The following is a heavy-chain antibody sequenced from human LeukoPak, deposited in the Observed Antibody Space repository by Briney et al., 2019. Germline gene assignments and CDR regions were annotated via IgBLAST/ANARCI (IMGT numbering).Heavy chain of an antibody. CDR2: INHGEST. J-gene: IGHJ6*01. CDR3: ARGRAYYYDTSGYCPSIYYVMDV. D-gene: IGHD3-22*01. V-gene: IGHV4-34*01. Sequence: SETLSLTCAVSGGSFSGYYWYWIRQPPGKGLEWIGEINHGESTNYNPSLKSRATLSVDTSKNQFSLKLTSVTAADTAVYYCARGRAYYYDTSGYCPSIYYVMDVWGQGTTVIVSS. CDR1: GGSFSGYY.